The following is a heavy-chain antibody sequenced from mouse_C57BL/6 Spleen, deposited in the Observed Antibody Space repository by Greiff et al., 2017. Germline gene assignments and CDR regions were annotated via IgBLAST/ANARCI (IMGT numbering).Heavy chain of an antibody. CDR3: ARDTYYGGFYYAMDY. V-gene: IGHV5-16*01. CDR2: INYDGSST. D-gene: IGHD1-1*01. J-gene: IGHJ4*01. CDR1: GFTFSDYY. Sequence: EVKLVESEGGLVQPGSSMKLSCTASGFTFSDYYMAWVRQVPEKGLEWVANINYDGSSTYYLDSLKSRFIISRDNAKNILYLQMSSLKSEDTATYYCARDTYYGGFYYAMDYWGQGTSVTVSS.